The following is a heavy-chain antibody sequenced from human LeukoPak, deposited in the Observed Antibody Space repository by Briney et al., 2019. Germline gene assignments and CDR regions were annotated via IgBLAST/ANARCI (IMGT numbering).Heavy chain of an antibody. CDR1: GGSISSYY. CDR2: IYYSGSN. D-gene: IGHD3-9*01. J-gene: IGHJ6*02. CDR3: ARGVGIDDILTGYSYYYYYYGMDV. V-gene: IGHV4-59*01. Sequence: SETLSLTCTVSGGSISSYYWSWIRQPPGKGLEWIGYIYYSGSNNYHPSLKSRVNISVDTSKNQCSLKLSSVTAADTAVYYCARGVGIDDILTGYSYYYYYYGMDVWGQGTTVTVSS.